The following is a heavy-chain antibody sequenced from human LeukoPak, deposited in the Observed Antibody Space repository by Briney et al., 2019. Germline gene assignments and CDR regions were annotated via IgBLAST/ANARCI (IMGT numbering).Heavy chain of an antibody. CDR3: AREGSRGYYPY. J-gene: IGHJ4*02. D-gene: IGHD3-22*01. CDR1: GSTFSGYP. V-gene: IGHV3-30-3*01. CDR2: ISYDGSDK. Sequence: GRSLRLSCAASGSTFSGYPTHWVRQTPGKGLEWVAVISYDGSDKHYADPVKGRFTTSRDNSKNTVYLQMNSLRAEDTAVYYCAREGSRGYYPYWGQGILVTVSS.